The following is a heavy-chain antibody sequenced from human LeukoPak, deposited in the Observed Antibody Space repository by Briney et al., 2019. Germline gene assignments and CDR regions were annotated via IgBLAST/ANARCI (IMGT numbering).Heavy chain of an antibody. CDR3: ASRYYDSSGPDF. D-gene: IGHD3-22*01. CDR2: IIPILGIA. CDR1: GGTFSSYA. J-gene: IGHJ4*02. Sequence: SVKVSCKASGGTFSSYAISWVRQAPGQGLEWMGRIIPILGIANYAQKFQGRVTITADKSTSTVYMELSSLRSEDTAVYYCASRYYDSSGPDFWGQGTLVTVSS. V-gene: IGHV1-69*04.